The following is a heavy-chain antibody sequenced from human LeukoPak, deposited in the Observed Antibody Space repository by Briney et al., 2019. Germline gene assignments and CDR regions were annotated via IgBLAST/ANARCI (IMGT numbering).Heavy chain of an antibody. Sequence: GGSLRLSCAASGFTFSSYAMHWVRQAPGKGLEYVSAISSNGGSTYYANSVKGRFTISRDNSKNTLYLQMGSLRAEDMAVYYCARDLRRYCSSTSCLPDYWGQGTLVTVSS. V-gene: IGHV3-64*01. CDR2: ISSNGGST. J-gene: IGHJ4*02. CDR3: ARDLRRYCSSTSCLPDY. CDR1: GFTFSSYA. D-gene: IGHD2-2*01.